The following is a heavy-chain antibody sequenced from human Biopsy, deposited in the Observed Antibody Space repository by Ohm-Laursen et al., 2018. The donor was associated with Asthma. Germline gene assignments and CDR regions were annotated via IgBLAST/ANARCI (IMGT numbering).Heavy chain of an antibody. CDR1: GGTFSNFA. J-gene: IGHJ6*02. CDR3: ARCQVGYSSGWSLLLKKIYYSGMDV. Sequence: SSVKVSCKAPGGTFSNFAIRWVRQAPGQGLEWLGGITTVFGTTNYAQKFQGRVTITADESTSTAYMEVTSLRSEDTAIYYCARCQVGYSSGWSLLLKKIYYSGMDVWGQGTAVTVPS. D-gene: IGHD6-19*01. V-gene: IGHV1-69*01. CDR2: ITTVFGTT.